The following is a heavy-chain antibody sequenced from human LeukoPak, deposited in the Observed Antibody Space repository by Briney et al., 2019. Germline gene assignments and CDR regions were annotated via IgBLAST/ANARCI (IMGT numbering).Heavy chain of an antibody. CDR1: GYTFTGYY. D-gene: IGHD3-22*01. J-gene: IGHJ3*02. Sequence: ASVKVSCKASGYTFTGYYMHWVRQAPGQGLEYMGWINPNSGGTNYAQNFQGRVTMTRDTSISTAYMELSRLRSDDTAVYYCASSGYYADDAFDIWGQGTMVTVSP. V-gene: IGHV1-2*02. CDR3: ASSGYYADDAFDI. CDR2: INPNSGGT.